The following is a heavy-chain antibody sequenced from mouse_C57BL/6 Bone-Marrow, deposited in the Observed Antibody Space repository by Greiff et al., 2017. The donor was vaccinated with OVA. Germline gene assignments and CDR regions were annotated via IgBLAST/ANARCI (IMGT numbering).Heavy chain of an antibody. CDR3: ARANYYGSLWFAY. D-gene: IGHD1-1*01. CDR2: INPNNGGT. J-gene: IGHJ3*01. V-gene: IGHV1-26*01. CDR1: GYTFTDYY. Sequence: EVQLQQSGPELVKPGASVKISCKASGYTFTDYYMNWVKQSHGKSLEWIGDINPNNGGTSYNQKFKGKATLTVDKSSSTAYMELRSLTSEDSAVYYCARANYYGSLWFAYWGQGTLVTVSA.